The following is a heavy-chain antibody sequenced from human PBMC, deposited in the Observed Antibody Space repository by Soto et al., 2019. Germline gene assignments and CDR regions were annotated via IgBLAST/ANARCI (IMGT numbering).Heavy chain of an antibody. CDR2: ITHTGST. D-gene: IGHD3-10*01. J-gene: IGHJ4*02. CDR1: GGSFSAYY. Sequence: VQLQQWGAGVFKPSETLSLTCAVYGGSFSAYYCCCIRQPPGKGLEWIGEITHTGSTNYNPSIKRRCTLPVHTSKNQSSLQLSSVIAADTSVYYCATPGLGVRLFDYWCQGTLVTVSS. CDR3: ATPGLGVRLFDY. V-gene: IGHV4-34*01.